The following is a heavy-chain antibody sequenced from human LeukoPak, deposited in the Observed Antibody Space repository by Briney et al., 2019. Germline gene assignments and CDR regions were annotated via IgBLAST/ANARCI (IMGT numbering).Heavy chain of an antibody. D-gene: IGHD6-13*01. Sequence: PGGSLRLSCAASGFTFSSYAMSWVRQAPGKGLEWVSGISGSGGRTYYVDSVKGRFTISRDNSKNTLYLQMNSLRAEDTAVYYCGKTGTVAYYFDYWGQGTLVTVSS. V-gene: IGHV3-23*01. CDR3: GKTGTVAYYFDY. CDR1: GFTFSSYA. J-gene: IGHJ4*02. CDR2: ISGSGGRT.